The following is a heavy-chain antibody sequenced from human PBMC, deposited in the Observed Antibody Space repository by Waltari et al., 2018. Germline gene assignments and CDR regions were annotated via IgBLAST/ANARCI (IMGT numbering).Heavy chain of an antibody. CDR3: AKDQLLPTEY. Sequence: QVQLVESGGGGVQPGGSLRLSCAASGFTFRSYGMHWVRQAPGKGLQWVAFIRSDGSNKYYADSVKGRFPISRDNSKNTLYLQMNSLRAEDTAVYYCAKDQLLPTEYWGQGTLVTVSS. D-gene: IGHD2-15*01. V-gene: IGHV3-30*02. J-gene: IGHJ4*02. CDR2: IRSDGSNK. CDR1: GFTFRSYG.